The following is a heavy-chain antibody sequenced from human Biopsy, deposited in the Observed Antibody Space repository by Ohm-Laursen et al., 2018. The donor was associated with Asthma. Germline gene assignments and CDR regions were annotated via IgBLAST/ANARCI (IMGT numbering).Heavy chain of an antibody. Sequence: SLRLSCSASGFTFSSFGIHWVRQAPGKGLELVAVMSFDGRQTYYADSVKGRFTISRDNSKNTLYLQMNSLRAEDTAVYYCAKERYYDFWSGYPIWGQGTMVTVSS. V-gene: IGHV3-30*18. CDR2: MSFDGRQT. CDR1: GFTFSSFG. J-gene: IGHJ3*02. D-gene: IGHD3-3*01. CDR3: AKERYYDFWSGYPI.